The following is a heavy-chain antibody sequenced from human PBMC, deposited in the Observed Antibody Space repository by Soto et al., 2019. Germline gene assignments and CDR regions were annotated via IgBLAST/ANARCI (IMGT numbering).Heavy chain of an antibody. Sequence: GGSLRLSCAASGFTFSSYGMHWVRQAPGKGLEWVAVISYDGSNKYYADSVKGRFTISRDNSKNTLYLQMNSLRAEDTAVYYCANTPTVYGDYIYYYYGMDVWGQGTTVTVSS. CDR3: ANTPTVYGDYIYYYYGMDV. J-gene: IGHJ6*02. CDR2: ISYDGSNK. V-gene: IGHV3-30*18. D-gene: IGHD4-17*01. CDR1: GFTFSSYG.